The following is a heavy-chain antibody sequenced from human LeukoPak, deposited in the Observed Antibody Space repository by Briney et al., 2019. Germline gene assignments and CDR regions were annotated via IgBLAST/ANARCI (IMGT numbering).Heavy chain of an antibody. J-gene: IGHJ6*02. CDR3: ARDTVSGYRIYYYYGMDV. CDR2: IKQDGSEK. V-gene: IGHV3-7*01. D-gene: IGHD5-12*01. Sequence: PGGSLRLSCAASGFTFSSYWMSWVRQAPGKGLEWVANIKQDGSEKYYVDSVKGRFTISRDNAKNSLYLQMNSLRAEDTAVYYCARDTVSGYRIYYYYGMDVWGQGTTVTVSS. CDR1: GFTFSSYW.